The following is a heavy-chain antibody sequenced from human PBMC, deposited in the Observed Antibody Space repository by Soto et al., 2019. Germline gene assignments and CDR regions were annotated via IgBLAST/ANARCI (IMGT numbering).Heavy chain of an antibody. CDR2: IIPIFGTA. CDR3: AGTEKLLWFGELPNYYGMDV. Sequence: SVKVSCKASGGTFSSYAISWVRQAPGQGLEWMGGIIPIFGTANYAQKFQGRVTITADESTSTAYMELSSLRSEDTAVYYCAGTEKLLWFGELPNYYGMDVWGQGTTVTVSS. D-gene: IGHD3-10*01. CDR1: GGTFSSYA. V-gene: IGHV1-69*13. J-gene: IGHJ6*02.